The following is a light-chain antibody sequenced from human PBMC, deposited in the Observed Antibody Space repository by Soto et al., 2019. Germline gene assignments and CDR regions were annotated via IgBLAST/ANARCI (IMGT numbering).Light chain of an antibody. CDR1: SSDVGSYNL. CDR3: CSYAGRSPFGNYV. Sequence: QSALTQPASVSGAPGQSITISCTGTSSDVGSYNLVSWYQQHPGKAPKLMIYEVSKRPSGVSNRFSGSKSGNTASLTISGLQAEDEADYSCCSYAGRSPFGNYVFGTGTKVTVL. CDR2: EVS. J-gene: IGLJ1*01. V-gene: IGLV2-23*02.